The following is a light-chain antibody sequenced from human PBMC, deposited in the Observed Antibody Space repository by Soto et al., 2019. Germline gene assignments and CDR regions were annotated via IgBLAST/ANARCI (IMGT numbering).Light chain of an antibody. CDR3: QSYDSSLSGVV. Sequence: QSVLTQPPSASGSPGQSVTISCTGTSSDVGGYNYVSWYQQHPGKAPKLMIYEVSKRPSGVPDRFSGSKSVTSASLAITGLQADDEADYYCQSYDSSLSGVVFGGGTKLTVL. CDR2: EVS. CDR1: SSDVGGYNY. V-gene: IGLV2-8*01. J-gene: IGLJ2*01.